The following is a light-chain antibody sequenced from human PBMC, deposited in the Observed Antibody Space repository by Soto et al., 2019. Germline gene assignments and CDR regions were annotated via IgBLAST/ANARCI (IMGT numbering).Light chain of an antibody. CDR1: QDISNY. J-gene: IGKJ3*01. CDR3: QQYDNLPGT. V-gene: IGKV1-33*01. Sequence: DIQMTQSPSSLSGSVGERVTITCQASQDISNYLNWYQQKPGKAPKLLIYDASNLETGVPSRFSGSGSGTDFTFTISRLQPEDVATYYCQQYDNLPGTFGPGTRVAIK. CDR2: DAS.